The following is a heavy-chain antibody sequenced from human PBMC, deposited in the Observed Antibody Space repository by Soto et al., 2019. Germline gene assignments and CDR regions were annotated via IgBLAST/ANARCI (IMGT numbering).Heavy chain of an antibody. J-gene: IGHJ3*02. Sequence: PGESLKISCKGSGYSFTSYWIGWVRQMPGKGLEWMGIIYPGDSDTRYSPSFQGQVTISADKSISTAYLQWSSLKASDTAMYYCARRVMVATILDAFDIWGQGTMVTVSS. CDR2: IYPGDSDT. CDR3: ARRVMVATILDAFDI. V-gene: IGHV5-51*01. CDR1: GYSFTSYW. D-gene: IGHD5-12*01.